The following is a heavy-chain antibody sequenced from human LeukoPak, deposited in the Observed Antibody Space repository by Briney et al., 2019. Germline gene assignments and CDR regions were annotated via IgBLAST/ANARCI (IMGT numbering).Heavy chain of an antibody. Sequence: EGSLRLSCAASGFTFSSHVVHWVRQAPGKDLQWVAVVWYDGSNEYYEDSVKGRFTISRDTSKNTLDLQMNSLRAEDTAVYYCARTLRTDWFFDLWGRGTLVTVSS. J-gene: IGHJ2*01. CDR3: ARTLRTDWFFDL. V-gene: IGHV3-33*08. CDR1: GFTFSSHV. CDR2: VWYDGSNE.